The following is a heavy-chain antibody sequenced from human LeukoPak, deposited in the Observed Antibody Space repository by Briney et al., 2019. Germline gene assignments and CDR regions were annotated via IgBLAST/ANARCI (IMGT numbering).Heavy chain of an antibody. CDR3: ARGNTVVIPAAMPFDY. CDR2: INPNSGGT. CDR1: GYTFTGYY. J-gene: IGHJ4*02. V-gene: IGHV1-2*02. D-gene: IGHD2-2*01. Sequence: ASVKVSCKASGYTFTGYYMHWVRQAPGQGLEWMGWINPNSGGTNYAQKFQGRVTMTRDTSISTAYMELSGLRSDDTAVFYCARGNTVVIPAAMPFDYWGQGTLVTVSS.